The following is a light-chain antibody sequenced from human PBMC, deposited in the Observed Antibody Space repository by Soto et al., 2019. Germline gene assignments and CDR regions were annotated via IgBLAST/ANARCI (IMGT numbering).Light chain of an antibody. V-gene: IGKV1-5*03. Sequence: DIQITQSPSTLSASVVDRVPITCRASQSISSWLAWYQQKPGKAPKLLIYKTSNLESGVPSRFSGSGSGTGFTLTISSLQAEDVAVYFCQQYYSNPRTFGQGTKVDIK. CDR3: QQYYSNPRT. CDR1: QSISSW. CDR2: KTS. J-gene: IGKJ1*01.